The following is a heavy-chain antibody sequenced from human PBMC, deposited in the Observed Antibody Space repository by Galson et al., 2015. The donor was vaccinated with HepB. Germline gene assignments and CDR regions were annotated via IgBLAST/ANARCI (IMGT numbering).Heavy chain of an antibody. CDR1: GLSVSSTY. Sequence: SLRLSCAVSGLSVSSTYMSWVRQAPGRGLEWVSTLFSGGDTWYTDSMKGRLTISRDTSKNILYLEVNTLRPEDTAVYYCARDQHDHWGQGTLVTVSA. CDR3: ARDQHDH. CDR2: LFSGGDT. J-gene: IGHJ4*02. V-gene: IGHV3-66*02.